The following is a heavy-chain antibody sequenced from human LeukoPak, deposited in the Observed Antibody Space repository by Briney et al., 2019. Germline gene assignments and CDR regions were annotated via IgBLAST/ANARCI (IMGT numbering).Heavy chain of an antibody. CDR3: ARGAGSSSWYVEY. D-gene: IGHD6-13*01. CDR2: ISSYNGNR. J-gene: IGHJ4*02. V-gene: IGHV1-18*01. Sequence: ASVKVSCKASGYTFSSDGISWVRQAPGQGLEWMGWISSYNGNRKYAEKLEGRVTMTTDTSTSTAYMELRSLRSDDTAVYYCARGAGSSSWYVEYWGQGTLVTVSS. CDR1: GYTFSSDG.